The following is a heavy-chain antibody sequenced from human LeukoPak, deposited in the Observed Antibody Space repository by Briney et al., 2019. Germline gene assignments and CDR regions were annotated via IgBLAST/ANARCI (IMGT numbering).Heavy chain of an antibody. Sequence: PETLSLTCAVYGGSFSGYYWSWIRQPPGKGLEWIGEINHSGSTNYNPSLKSRVTISVDTSKNQFSLKLSSVTAADTAVYYCARVGDYVWGSYRYPHYFDYWGQGTLVTVSS. V-gene: IGHV4-34*01. J-gene: IGHJ4*02. CDR1: GGSFSGYY. CDR2: INHSGST. D-gene: IGHD3-16*02. CDR3: ARVGDYVWGSYRYPHYFDY.